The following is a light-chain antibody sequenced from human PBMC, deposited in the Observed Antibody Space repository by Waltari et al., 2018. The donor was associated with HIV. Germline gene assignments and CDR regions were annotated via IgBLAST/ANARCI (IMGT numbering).Light chain of an antibody. V-gene: IGLV1-51*01. Sequence: QSVLTQPPSVSAAPGQKVTISCSGSSSNIGNNFVSWYQQFPGTAPKLRIYDNSKRPSGTPDRFSGSKSGTSATLGITGLQTGDEADYYCGSWDSSLSSAVFGGGTKLTVL. CDR2: DNS. J-gene: IGLJ2*01. CDR3: GSWDSSLSSAV. CDR1: SSNIGNNF.